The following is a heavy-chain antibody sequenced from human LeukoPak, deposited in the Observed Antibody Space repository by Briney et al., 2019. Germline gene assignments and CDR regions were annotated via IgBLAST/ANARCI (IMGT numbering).Heavy chain of an antibody. D-gene: IGHD3-3*01. V-gene: IGHV3-74*01. J-gene: IGHJ4*02. Sequence: QPGGSLRLSCAASGFTFSRYWMHWVRQAPGKGLVWVSRINSDGSSTSYADSVKGRFTISRDNAKNTLYLQMNSLRAEDTAVYYCARAQYDFWSGYYYWGQGTLVTVSS. CDR3: ARAQYDFWSGYYY. CDR2: INSDGSST. CDR1: GFTFSRYW.